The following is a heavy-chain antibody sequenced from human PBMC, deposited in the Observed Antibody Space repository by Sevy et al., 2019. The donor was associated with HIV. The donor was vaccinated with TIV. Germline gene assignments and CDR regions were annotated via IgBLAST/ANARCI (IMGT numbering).Heavy chain of an antibody. CDR2: IYAGGSP. D-gene: IGHD3-22*01. CDR1: GFTVSSNY. J-gene: IGHJ3*02. Sequence: GGSLRLSCAASGFTVSSNYMSWVRQAPGKGLEWVSVIYAGGSPYYADSVKGRLTISRDNSKNRLLLKMNSLSAEETAVYYCGTHGSDYDSTGYLERDAFDIWGQGTMVTVSS. V-gene: IGHV3-53*01. CDR3: GTHGSDYDSTGYLERDAFDI.